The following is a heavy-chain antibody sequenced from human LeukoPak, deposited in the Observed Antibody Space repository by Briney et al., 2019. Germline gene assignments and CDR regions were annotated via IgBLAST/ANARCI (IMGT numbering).Heavy chain of an antibody. V-gene: IGHV3-30*02. Sequence: PGGSLRLSCAASGFTFSSYGMHRVRQAPGKRLEWVAFIRYDGSNKYYADSVKGRFTISRDNSKNTLYLQMNSLRAEDTAVYYCAKDSPSSTGLDAFDIWGQGTMVTVSS. CDR2: IRYDGSNK. CDR3: AKDSPSSTGLDAFDI. CDR1: GFTFSSYG. D-gene: IGHD4-17*01. J-gene: IGHJ3*02.